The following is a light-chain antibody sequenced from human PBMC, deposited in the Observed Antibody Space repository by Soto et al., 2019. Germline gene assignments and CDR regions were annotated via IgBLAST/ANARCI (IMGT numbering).Light chain of an antibody. J-gene: IGKJ4*01. CDR2: AAS. V-gene: IGKV1-39*01. Sequence: DIRMTQSPSSLSVSVGDRVTITCRASQSISSYLNWYQQKPGKAPKLLIYAASSLQSGVPSRFSGSGSGTDFTLTISSLQPEDFATYYCQQSYSTSALTFGGGTKVEIK. CDR1: QSISSY. CDR3: QQSYSTSALT.